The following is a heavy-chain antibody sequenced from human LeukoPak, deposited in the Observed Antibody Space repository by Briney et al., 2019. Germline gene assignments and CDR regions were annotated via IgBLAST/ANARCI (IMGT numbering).Heavy chain of an antibody. D-gene: IGHD3-3*01. Sequence: GGSLRLSCAASGFTFSSYAMSWVRQAPGKGLEWVSAISGSGGSTYYADSVKGRFTISRDNSKNTLYLQMNSPRAEDTAVYYCAKGGSFWSGYSLEDAFDIWGQGTMVTVSS. V-gene: IGHV3-23*01. CDR1: GFTFSSYA. CDR3: AKGGSFWSGYSLEDAFDI. CDR2: ISGSGGST. J-gene: IGHJ3*02.